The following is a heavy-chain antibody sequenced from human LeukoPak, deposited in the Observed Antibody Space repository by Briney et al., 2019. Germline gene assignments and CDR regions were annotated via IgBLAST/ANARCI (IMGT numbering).Heavy chain of an antibody. Sequence: GGSLRLSCAASGFTFSSYGMHWVRQAPGKGLEWVALIWYDGSNKYYADSVKGRLTISRDNSKNTLYLQMNSLRAEDTAVYYCAREGPRGNSQFDYWGQGTLVAVSS. V-gene: IGHV3-33*01. D-gene: IGHD2/OR15-2a*01. J-gene: IGHJ4*02. CDR1: GFTFSSYG. CDR3: AREGPRGNSQFDY. CDR2: IWYDGSNK.